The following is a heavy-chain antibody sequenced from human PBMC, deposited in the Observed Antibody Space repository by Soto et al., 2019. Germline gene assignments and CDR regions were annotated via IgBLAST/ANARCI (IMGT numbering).Heavy chain of an antibody. V-gene: IGHV4-4*02. D-gene: IGHD5-12*01. CDR3: ARCGYDFNYFDY. CDR2: IYHSGST. J-gene: IGHJ4*02. Sequence: PSETLSLTCAVSGGSISSSNWWSWVRQPPGKGLEWIGEIYHSGSTNYNPSLKSRVTISVDKSKNQFSLKLSSVTAADTAVYYWARCGYDFNYFDYWGQGTLVTVSS. CDR1: GGSISSSNW.